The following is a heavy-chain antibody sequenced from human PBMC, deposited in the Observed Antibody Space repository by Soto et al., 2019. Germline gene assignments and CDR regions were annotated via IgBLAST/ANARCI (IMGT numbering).Heavy chain of an antibody. CDR1: GFTFSSYA. CDR3: AKSGERGSYGYD. V-gene: IGHV3-23*01. Sequence: GGSLRLSCAASGFTFSSYAMRWFGQAPGKGLEWVSGISGSGGSTYYADSVKGRFTISIDNSKNTLYLKMNSLRAEDTAVYYCAKSGERGSYGYDWGQGTLVTVSS. D-gene: IGHD5-18*01. J-gene: IGHJ4*02. CDR2: ISGSGGST.